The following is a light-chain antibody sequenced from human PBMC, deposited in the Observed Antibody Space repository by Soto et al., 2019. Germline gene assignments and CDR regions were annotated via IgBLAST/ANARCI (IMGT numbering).Light chain of an antibody. CDR1: SSDVGGYNY. Sequence: QSALTQPPSASGSPGQSVTISCTGTSSDVGGYNYVSWYQQHPGKAPKLMIYEVSKRPSGVPDRFSGSKSDNTASLTVSGLQAEDEADYYCSSYAGNLYVFGTGTKVTV. CDR2: EVS. V-gene: IGLV2-8*01. CDR3: SSYAGNLYV. J-gene: IGLJ1*01.